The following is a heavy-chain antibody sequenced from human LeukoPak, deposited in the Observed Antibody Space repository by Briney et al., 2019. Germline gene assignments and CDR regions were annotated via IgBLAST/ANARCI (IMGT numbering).Heavy chain of an antibody. CDR2: IHTSGST. CDR1: GGSISTYY. CDR3: ARYYYYDSSGYPTGWFDP. Sequence: PSETLSLTCSVSGGSISTYYWSWIRQSAGKGLEWIGRIHTSGSTNYNPSLKSRVTISVDTSKNQFSLKLSSVTAADTAVYYCARYYYYDSSGYPTGWFDPWGQGTLVTVSS. V-gene: IGHV4-4*07. D-gene: IGHD3-22*01. J-gene: IGHJ5*02.